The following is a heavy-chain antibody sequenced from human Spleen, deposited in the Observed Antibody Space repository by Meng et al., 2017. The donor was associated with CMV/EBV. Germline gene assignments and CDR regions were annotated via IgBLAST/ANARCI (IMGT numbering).Heavy chain of an antibody. V-gene: IGHV1-18*01. D-gene: IGHD3/OR15-3a*01. CDR2: ISAYNGNT. CDR3: ARGGPQTWTGNYDEYYYGMDV. Sequence: ASVKVSCKASGYTFTSYGISWVRQAPGQGLEWMGWISAYNGNTNYAQKLQGRVTMTRDTSISTASMELSRLRSDDSAFYYCARGGPQTWTGNYDEYYYGMDVWGQGTTVTVSS. J-gene: IGHJ6*02. CDR1: GYTFTSYG.